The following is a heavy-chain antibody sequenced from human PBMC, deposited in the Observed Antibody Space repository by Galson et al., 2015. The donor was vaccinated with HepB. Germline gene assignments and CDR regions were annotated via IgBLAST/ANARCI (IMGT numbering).Heavy chain of an antibody. CDR1: GGTFSSYT. CDR3: ARSEWLRPLDYYYGMDV. D-gene: IGHD5-12*01. V-gene: IGHV1-69*02. Sequence: SVKVSCKASGGTFSSYTISWVRQAPGQGLEWMGRIIPILGIANYAQKFQGRVTITADKSTSTAYMELSSLRSEDTAVYYCARSEWLRPLDYYYGMDVWGQGTTVTVSS. J-gene: IGHJ6*02. CDR2: IIPILGIA.